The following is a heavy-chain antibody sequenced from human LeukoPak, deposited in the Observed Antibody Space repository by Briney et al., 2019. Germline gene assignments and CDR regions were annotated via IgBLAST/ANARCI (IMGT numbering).Heavy chain of an antibody. Sequence: GGSLRLSCAASGFTVSSNYMSWVSQAPGKGLEWVSVIYGGGGTYYADSVKGRFTISRDKSKNTLYLQMNRLRAEDTAVYYCASEIGGYDWISDYWGQGTLVTVSS. V-gene: IGHV3-66*01. CDR2: IYGGGGT. CDR3: ASEIGGYDWISDY. D-gene: IGHD5-12*01. J-gene: IGHJ4*02. CDR1: GFTVSSNY.